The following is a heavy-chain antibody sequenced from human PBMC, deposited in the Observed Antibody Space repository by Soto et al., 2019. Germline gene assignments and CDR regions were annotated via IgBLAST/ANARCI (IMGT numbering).Heavy chain of an antibody. V-gene: IGHV4-59*11. D-gene: IGHD5-18*01. CDR3: ARGMGQYGYYSDY. CDR1: GGSLNSLY. J-gene: IGHJ4*02. Sequence: PSETLSLTCTVSGGSLNSLYWSWIRQSPGKGLEWIGYIFHTGSTNYNPSFRSRVTFSVDTSQNQLSLRLSSVTAADTAVYYCARGMGQYGYYSDYWGQGTRVTVSS. CDR2: IFHTGST.